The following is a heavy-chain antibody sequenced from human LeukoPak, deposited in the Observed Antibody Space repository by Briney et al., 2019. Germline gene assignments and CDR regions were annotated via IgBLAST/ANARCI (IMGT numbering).Heavy chain of an antibody. CDR2: IYHSGST. D-gene: IGHD4-11*01. CDR3: ATFDYSNYVDY. V-gene: IGHV4-38-2*01. Sequence: SETLSLTCAVSGYSISSGYYWGWIRQPPGKGLEWIGSIYHSGSTYYNPSLKSRATISVDTSKNQFSLKLSSVTAADTAVYYCATFDYSNYVDYWGQGTLVTVSS. CDR1: GYSISSGYY. J-gene: IGHJ4*02.